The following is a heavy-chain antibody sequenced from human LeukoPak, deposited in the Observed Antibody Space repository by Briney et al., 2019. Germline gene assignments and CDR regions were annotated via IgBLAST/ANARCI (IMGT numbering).Heavy chain of an antibody. CDR3: ARGAYYYGSGSYNWRYYYYYMDV. CDR2: INHSGST. J-gene: IGHJ6*03. D-gene: IGHD3-10*01. CDR1: GGSFSGYY. V-gene: IGHV4-34*01. Sequence: PSETLSLTCAVYGGSFSGYYWSWIRQPPGKGLEWIGEINHSGSTNYNPSLKSRVTISVDTSKNQFSPKLSSVTAADTAVYYCARGAYYYGSGSYNWRYYYYYMDVWGKGTTVTVSS.